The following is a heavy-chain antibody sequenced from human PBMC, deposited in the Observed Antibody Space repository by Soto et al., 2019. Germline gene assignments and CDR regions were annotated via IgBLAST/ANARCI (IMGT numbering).Heavy chain of an antibody. CDR3: AKDKRGSSWNDAFDI. CDR2: TTGSGDNT. J-gene: IGHJ3*02. V-gene: IGHV3-23*01. D-gene: IGHD6-13*01. Sequence: GGSLRLSCAASGFTFSNYAMSWVRQAPGNGLEWVSATTGSGDNTYYADSVRGRFTISRDNSKNTLYLQMNSLRAGDTAVYYCAKDKRGSSWNDAFDIWGHGTMVTVSS. CDR1: GFTFSNYA.